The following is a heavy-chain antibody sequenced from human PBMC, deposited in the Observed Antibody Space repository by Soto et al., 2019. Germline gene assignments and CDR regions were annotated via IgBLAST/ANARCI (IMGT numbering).Heavy chain of an antibody. Sequence: EVHLLESGGGLVKPGGSLRLSCAASGFTFTNAWMTWIRQVPGKGLEWVGRIQSKTDGATTDHAAHVKGRFTISRDDSKNTLYLDMNSLKTEDTALYYCPTSNYYESGTSPQAPFDYWGPGTLVTVSS. CDR2: IQSKTDGATT. CDR3: PTSNYYESGTSPQAPFDY. CDR1: GFTFTNAW. J-gene: IGHJ4*02. D-gene: IGHD3-10*01. V-gene: IGHV3-15*07.